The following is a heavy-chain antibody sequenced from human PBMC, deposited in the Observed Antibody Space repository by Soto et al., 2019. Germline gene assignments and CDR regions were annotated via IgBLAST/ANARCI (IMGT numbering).Heavy chain of an antibody. J-gene: IGHJ6*03. V-gene: IGHV3-33*01. D-gene: IGHD4-4*01. Sequence: GGSLRLSCAASGFTFSSYVMHWVRQAPGKGLEWVAVIWYDGSNKYYADSVKGRFTISRDNSKNTLYLQMNSLRAEDTAVYYCARDFDSNYDYYYYYYMDVWGKGTTVTLPS. CDR2: IWYDGSNK. CDR1: GFTFSSYV. CDR3: ARDFDSNYDYYYYYYMDV.